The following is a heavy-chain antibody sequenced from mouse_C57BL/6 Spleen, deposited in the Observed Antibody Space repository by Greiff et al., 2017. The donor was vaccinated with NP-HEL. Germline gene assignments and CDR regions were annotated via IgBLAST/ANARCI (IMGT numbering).Heavy chain of an antibody. CDR1: GYTFTSYW. J-gene: IGHJ3*01. V-gene: IGHV1-64*01. CDR2: IHPNSGST. D-gene: IGHD1-1*01. Sequence: QVQLQQPGAELVKPGASVKLSCKASGYTFTSYWMHWVKQRPGQGLEWIGMIHPNSGSTNYNEKFKSKATLTVDKSSSTAYMQVSSLTYEDAAVCYCAGGYYGAYWGQGTLVTVSA. CDR3: AGGYYGAY.